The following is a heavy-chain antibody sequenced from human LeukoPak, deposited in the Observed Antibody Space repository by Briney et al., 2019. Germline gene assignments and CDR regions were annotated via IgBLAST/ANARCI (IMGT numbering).Heavy chain of an antibody. D-gene: IGHD6-6*01. CDR1: GGSISSYY. CDR2: VYHTGST. CDR3: ASLLTVSSSGRDY. Sequence: SETLSLTCAVSGGSISSYYWSWIRQPPGKGLEYIGYVYHTGSTNYNPSLKSRVTISLDTSENQFSLKLTSVTAADTAVYSCASLLTVSSSGRDYWGQGTLVTVSS. J-gene: IGHJ4*02. V-gene: IGHV4-59*08.